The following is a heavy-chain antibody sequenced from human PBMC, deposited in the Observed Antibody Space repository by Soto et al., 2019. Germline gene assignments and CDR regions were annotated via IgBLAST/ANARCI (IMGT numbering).Heavy chain of an antibody. D-gene: IGHD1-7*01. V-gene: IGHV1-2*04. Sequence: QVQLVQSGAEVKKPGASVKVSCEASGYTFTGYFIHWVRQAPGQGLEWMGWINPNSGGTNSAQKFQGWVTMTTDTSITTAYMELRRLRSDDTAIYYCARGSRITGPTPLDYWGQGTLINVSS. CDR1: GYTFTGYF. CDR3: ARGSRITGPTPLDY. J-gene: IGHJ4*02. CDR2: INPNSGGT.